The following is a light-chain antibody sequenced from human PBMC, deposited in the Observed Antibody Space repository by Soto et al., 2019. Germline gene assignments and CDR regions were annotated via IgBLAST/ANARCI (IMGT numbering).Light chain of an antibody. CDR2: EVS. V-gene: IGLV2-14*03. J-gene: IGLJ1*01. CDR1: SRDVGAYGY. CDR3: SSYTSSSTRV. Sequence: QSALTQPASVSGSPGQSITISCTGTSRDVGAYGYVSWYQQHPDKAPKLMIYEVSYRPPGVSNRFSGSKSVNTATLTISGLQAEDEADYYCSSYTSSSTRVFGTGTKLTVL.